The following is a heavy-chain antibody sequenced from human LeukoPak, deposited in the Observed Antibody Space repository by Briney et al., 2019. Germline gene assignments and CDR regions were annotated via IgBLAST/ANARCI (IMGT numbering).Heavy chain of an antibody. Sequence: GGSLRLSCAASESTFITYAMNWVRQAPGKGLEWVATISGSGRSTYYADSVKGRFTISRDNSKHTLFLQMASLRAEVTAVYYCVKASSSSWSSFDYWGQGTLVTVSS. V-gene: IGHV3-23*01. CDR2: ISGSGRST. J-gene: IGHJ4*02. CDR3: VKASSSSWSSFDY. CDR1: ESTFITYA. D-gene: IGHD6-13*01.